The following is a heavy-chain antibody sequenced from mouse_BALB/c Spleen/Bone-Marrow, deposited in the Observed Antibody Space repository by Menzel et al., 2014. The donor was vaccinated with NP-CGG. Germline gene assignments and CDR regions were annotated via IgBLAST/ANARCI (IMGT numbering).Heavy chain of an antibody. CDR2: ISSGGDT. CDR1: GFTFNNYA. CDR3: ARGLYYGFEGYALYY. D-gene: IGHD2-2*01. J-gene: IGHJ4*01. V-gene: IGHV5-6-5*01. Sequence: EVQLVESGGGLVKPGGSLKLSCATSGFTFNNYAMSWVRQTPEKRLEWVASISSGGDTFYSDSVKGRFTISGDSARNILYLQMTSLRSEDTAMYYCARGLYYGFEGYALYYWGQGTPVTVSS.